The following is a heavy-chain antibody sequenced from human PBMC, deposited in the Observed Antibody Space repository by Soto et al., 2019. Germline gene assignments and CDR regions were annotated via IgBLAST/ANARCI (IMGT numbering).Heavy chain of an antibody. D-gene: IGHD2-2*02. Sequence: QVQLVQSGAEVKKPGSSVKVSCKASGGTFSSYAISWVRQAPGQGLEWMGGLIPIFGTANYAQKFQGRVTITADESTSTAYMELSSLRSEDTAVYYCARWGGYCSSTSCYTGDYYYYGMDVWGQGTTVTVSS. CDR1: GGTFSSYA. J-gene: IGHJ6*02. CDR2: LIPIFGTA. V-gene: IGHV1-69*01. CDR3: ARWGGYCSSTSCYTGDYYYYGMDV.